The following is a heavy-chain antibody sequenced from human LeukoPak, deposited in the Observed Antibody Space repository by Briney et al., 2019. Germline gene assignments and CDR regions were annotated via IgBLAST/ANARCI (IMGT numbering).Heavy chain of an antibody. J-gene: IGHJ5*02. V-gene: IGHV3-20*01. CDR1: GFTFDEYG. D-gene: IGHD3-10*01. CDR3: ARGVIGENWFDP. CDR2: INWNGGST. Sequence: GGSLRLSCAASGFTFDEYGMSWVRQAPGKGLEWVSGINWNGGSTGYADSVKGRFTISRDNAKNSLYLQMNSLRAEDTALYHCARGVIGENWFDPWGQGTLVTVSS.